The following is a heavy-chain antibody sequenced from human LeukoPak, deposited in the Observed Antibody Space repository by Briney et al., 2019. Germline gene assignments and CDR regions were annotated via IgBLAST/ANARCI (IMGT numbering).Heavy chain of an antibody. CDR2: ITSDGSNK. CDR1: GFTFSSYA. Sequence: GGSLRLSCAASGFTFSSYAMHWVRQAPGKGLEWVAVITSDGSNKYYADSVKGRFTISRDNSKNTLYLQMNSLRAEDTAVYYCAKDHRYRQQLVSNFDYWGQGTLVTVSS. J-gene: IGHJ4*02. CDR3: AKDHRYRQQLVSNFDY. D-gene: IGHD6-13*01. V-gene: IGHV3-30-3*01.